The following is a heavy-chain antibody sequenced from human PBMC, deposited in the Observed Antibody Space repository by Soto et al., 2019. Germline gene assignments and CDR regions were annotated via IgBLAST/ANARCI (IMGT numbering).Heavy chain of an antibody. CDR3: AKDEGRYTYGLRDC. Sequence: GGSLRLSCTAYGFTFSNYGMHWVRQAPGKGLEWVAVIWYDGSYKYYADSVKGRFTISRDNSRTTLHLQMNSLRAEDTAVYYCAKDEGRYTYGLRDCWGQGTLVTVSS. CDR2: IWYDGSYK. CDR1: GFTFSNYG. J-gene: IGHJ4*02. V-gene: IGHV3-33*06. D-gene: IGHD5-18*01.